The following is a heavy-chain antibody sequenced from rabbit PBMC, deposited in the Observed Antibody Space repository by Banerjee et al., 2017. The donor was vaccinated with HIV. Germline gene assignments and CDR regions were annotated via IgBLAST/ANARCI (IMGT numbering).Heavy chain of an antibody. Sequence: QSLEESGGGLFQPGGSLALTCKASGFSLSNSYVMCWVRQAPGKGLEWIACIYAGSSGSTYYATWAKGRFTISKTSSTTVTLQMTSLTAADTATYFCVREIEYASSSGYYAYYFNLWGPGTLVTVS. CDR3: VREIEYASSSGYYAYYFNL. J-gene: IGHJ4*01. V-gene: IGHV1S40*01. CDR2: IYAGSSGST. D-gene: IGHD1-1*01. CDR1: GFSLSNSYV.